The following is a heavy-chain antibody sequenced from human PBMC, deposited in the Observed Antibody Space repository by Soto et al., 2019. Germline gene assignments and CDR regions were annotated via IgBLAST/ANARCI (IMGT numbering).Heavy chain of an antibody. V-gene: IGHV3-33*01. D-gene: IGHD2-15*01. J-gene: IGHJ4*02. Sequence: GGSLRLSCVASGFTFSSYGMHWVRQAPGKGLEWVAVIWYDGSNKYYADSAKGRFTISRDNSKNTLYLQMNSLRAEDTAVYYCAREYCSGGSCYFDYSGQGTLVTVSS. CDR1: GFTFSSYG. CDR2: IWYDGSNK. CDR3: AREYCSGGSCYFDY.